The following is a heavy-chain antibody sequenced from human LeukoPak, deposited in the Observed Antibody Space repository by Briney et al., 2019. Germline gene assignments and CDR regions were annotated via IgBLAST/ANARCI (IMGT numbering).Heavy chain of an antibody. D-gene: IGHD3-22*01. CDR2: ITPILGIA. CDR3: ARDDNYYDSSGYLDY. Sequence: GASVKVSCKASGGTFSSYAISWVRQAPGQGLEWMGRITPILGIANYAQKFQGRVTITADKSTSTAYMELSSLRSEDTAVYYCARDDNYYDSSGYLDYWGQGTLVTVSS. J-gene: IGHJ4*02. V-gene: IGHV1-69*04. CDR1: GGTFSSYA.